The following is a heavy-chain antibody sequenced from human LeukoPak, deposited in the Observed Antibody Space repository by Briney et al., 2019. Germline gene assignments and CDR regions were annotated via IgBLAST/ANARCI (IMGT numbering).Heavy chain of an antibody. CDR1: GGSISSGGYY. Sequence: SQTLSLTCTVSGGSISSGGYYWSWIRQHPGKGLEWIGYIYYSGSTNYNPSLKSRVTISVDTSKNQFSLKLSSVTAADTAVYYCARHSGYCSGGSCLYTIDYWGQGTLVTVSS. D-gene: IGHD2-15*01. V-gene: IGHV4-31*03. CDR2: IYYSGST. CDR3: ARHSGYCSGGSCLYTIDY. J-gene: IGHJ4*02.